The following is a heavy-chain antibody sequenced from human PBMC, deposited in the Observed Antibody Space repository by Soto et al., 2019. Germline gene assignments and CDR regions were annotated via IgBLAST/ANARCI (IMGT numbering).Heavy chain of an antibody. J-gene: IGHJ4*02. CDR1: GFTFSNAW. Sequence: GGSLRLSCAASGFTFSNAWMNWVRQAPGKGLEWVGRIKSKTDGGTTDYAAPVKGRFTISRDDSKNTLYLQMNSLKTEDTAVYYCTTDFYVVAVAGIGDYWGQGTLVTVSS. CDR3: TTDFYVVAVAGIGDY. V-gene: IGHV3-15*07. D-gene: IGHD6-19*01. CDR2: IKSKTDGGTT.